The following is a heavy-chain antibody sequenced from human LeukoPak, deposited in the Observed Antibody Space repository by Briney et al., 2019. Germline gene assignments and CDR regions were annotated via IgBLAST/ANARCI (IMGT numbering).Heavy chain of an antibody. J-gene: IGHJ3*02. CDR2: IIPIFGTA. D-gene: IGHD3-22*01. Sequence: SVKVSCKASGGTFSSYAISWVRQAPGQGLEWMGGIIPIFGTANYAQKFQGRVTITADESTSTAYMELSSLRSDDTAVYYCARVNYYDSSGTHAFDIWGQGTMVTVSS. V-gene: IGHV1-69*01. CDR1: GGTFSSYA. CDR3: ARVNYYDSSGTHAFDI.